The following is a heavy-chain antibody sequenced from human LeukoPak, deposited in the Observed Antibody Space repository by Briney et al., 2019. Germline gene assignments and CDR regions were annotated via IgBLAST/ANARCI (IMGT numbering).Heavy chain of an antibody. CDR2: IYTSGST. D-gene: IGHD3-3*01. J-gene: IGHJ4*02. CDR1: GGSISSGSYY. CDR3: ARDLYDLWSGYRSDY. V-gene: IGHV4-61*02. Sequence: PSETLSLTCTVSGGSISSGSYYWSWIRQPAGKGLEWIGRIYTSGSTNYNPSLKSRVTISVDPSKNQFSLKLSSVTAADTAMYYCARDLYDLWSGYRSDYWGQGTLVTVSS.